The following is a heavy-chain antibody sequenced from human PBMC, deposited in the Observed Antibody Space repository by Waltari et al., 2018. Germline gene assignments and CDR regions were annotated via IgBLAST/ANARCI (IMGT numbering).Heavy chain of an antibody. CDR3: ASPGGYYDSSGYTHGANFDY. V-gene: IGHV4-39*01. D-gene: IGHD3-22*01. Sequence: QLQLQESGPGLVKPSETLSLTCTVSGGSISSSSYYWDRIRQPPGKGLEWIGSIYYSGSTYYNPSLKSRVTISVDTSKNQFSLKLSSVTAADTAVYYCASPGGYYDSSGYTHGANFDYWGQGTLVTVSS. CDR2: IYYSGST. CDR1: GGSISSSSYY. J-gene: IGHJ4*02.